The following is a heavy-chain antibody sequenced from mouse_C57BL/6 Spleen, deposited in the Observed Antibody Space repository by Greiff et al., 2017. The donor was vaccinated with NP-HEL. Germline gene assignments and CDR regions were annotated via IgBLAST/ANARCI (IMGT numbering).Heavy chain of an antibody. Sequence: QVQLQQPGAELVRPGSSVKLSCKASGYTFTSYWMDWVKQRPGQGLEWIGNIYPSDGDTHYNQKFKGKATLTVDNSSSTAYMQLSSLTSEDSAVYYCDRSGTTVVEGGRAMDYWGQGTTVTVAS. D-gene: IGHD1-1*01. CDR1: GYTFTSYW. V-gene: IGHV1-61*01. CDR2: IYPSDGDT. J-gene: IGHJ4*01. CDR3: DRSGTTVVEGGRAMDY.